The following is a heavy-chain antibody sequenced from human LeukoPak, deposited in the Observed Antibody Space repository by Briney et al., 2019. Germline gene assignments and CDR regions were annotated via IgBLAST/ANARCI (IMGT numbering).Heavy chain of an antibody. V-gene: IGHV3-49*04. CDR2: IRSKAYGGTT. J-gene: IGHJ6*03. Sequence: GGSLRLSCTASGFTFGDYAMSWVRQAPGKGLEWVGFIRSKAYGGTTEYAASVKGRLTISRDDSKSIAYLQMNSLKTEDTAVYYCTRGLDTAMVYYYYYYMDVWGKGTTVTVSS. D-gene: IGHD5-18*01. CDR3: TRGLDTAMVYYYYYYMDV. CDR1: GFTFGDYA.